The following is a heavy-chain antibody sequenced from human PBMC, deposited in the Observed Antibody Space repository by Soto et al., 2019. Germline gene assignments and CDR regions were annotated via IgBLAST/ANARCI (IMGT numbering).Heavy chain of an antibody. D-gene: IGHD3-22*01. Sequence: ASVKVSCKASGGTFSGYAISWVRQAPGQGLEWMGGIIPIFGTANYAQKFQGRVTITADESTSTAYMELSSLRSEDTAVYYCARGVFYYDSSGYYPTGAFDIWGQGTMVTVSS. V-gene: IGHV1-69*13. CDR2: IIPIFGTA. CDR3: ARGVFYYDSSGYYPTGAFDI. CDR1: GGTFSGYA. J-gene: IGHJ3*02.